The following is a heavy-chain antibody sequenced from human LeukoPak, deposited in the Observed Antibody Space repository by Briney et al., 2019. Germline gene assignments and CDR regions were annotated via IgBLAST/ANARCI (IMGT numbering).Heavy chain of an antibody. CDR1: GYTFTSYG. D-gene: IGHD2-2*01. V-gene: IGHV1-18*01. J-gene: IGHJ6*03. CDR3: AKDEDIVVAPAASVYYYYMDV. Sequence: ASVTVSCKASGYTFTSYGISWVRQAPGQGLEWMGWISAYNGNTNYAQKLQGRVTITTDTSTSTAYIELRSLRSDDTAVYYCAKDEDIVVAPAASVYYYYMDVWGKGTTVTVSS. CDR2: ISAYNGNT.